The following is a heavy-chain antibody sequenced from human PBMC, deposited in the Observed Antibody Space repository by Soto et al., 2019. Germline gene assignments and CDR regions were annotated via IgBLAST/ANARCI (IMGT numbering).Heavy chain of an antibody. Sequence: QVQLVQSGAEVKKPGSSVKVSCKASGGTFSSYAISWVRQAPGQGLEWMGGIIPIFGTANYAQKIQGRVTITADESTSTAYMELSSLRSEDTAVYYCASSSGARPAGDKRPFDPWGQGTLVTVSS. J-gene: IGHJ5*02. CDR3: ASSSGARPAGDKRPFDP. V-gene: IGHV1-69*12. CDR1: GGTFSSYA. CDR2: IIPIFGTA. D-gene: IGHD1-26*01.